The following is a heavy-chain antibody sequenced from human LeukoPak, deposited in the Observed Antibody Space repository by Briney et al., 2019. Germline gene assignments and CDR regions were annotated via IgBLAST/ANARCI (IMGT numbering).Heavy chain of an antibody. CDR1: GYTFTGYY. Sequence: ASVKVSCKASGYTFTGYYMHWVRQAPGQGLEWMGRINPNSGGTNYAQKFQGRVTMTRDTSISTAYMELSRLRSDDTAVYYCARDRHYDFWSGYSISDAFGYWGQGTLVTVSS. V-gene: IGHV1-2*06. D-gene: IGHD3-3*01. J-gene: IGHJ4*02. CDR2: INPNSGGT. CDR3: ARDRHYDFWSGYSISDAFGY.